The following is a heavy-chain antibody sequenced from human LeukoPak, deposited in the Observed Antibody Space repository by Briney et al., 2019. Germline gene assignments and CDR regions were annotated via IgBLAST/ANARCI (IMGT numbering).Heavy chain of an antibody. J-gene: IGHJ6*02. V-gene: IGHV1-2*02. D-gene: IGHD6-19*01. CDR2: INPNSGGT. Sequence: GASVKVSCKASGYTFTGYYMHWVRQAPGQGLEWMGWINPNSGGTNYAQKFQGRVTMTRDTSISTAYMELSRLRSDDTAVHYCARGVRLVRLYGMDVWGQGTTVTVSS. CDR1: GYTFTGYY. CDR3: ARGVRLVRLYGMDV.